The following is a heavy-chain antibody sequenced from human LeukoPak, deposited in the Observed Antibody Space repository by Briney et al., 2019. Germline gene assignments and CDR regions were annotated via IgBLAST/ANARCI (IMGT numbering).Heavy chain of an antibody. J-gene: IGHJ5*01. D-gene: IGHD4/OR15-4a*01. CDR2: VYSSGST. CDR1: GGSVNSFY. Sequence: PSETLSLTCTVSGGSVNSFYWSWIRQPPGKGPEWIGYVYSSGSTKYNPSLKSRVTLSVDTSKIQFSLKLSSVTAADTAVYYCARDYGGKFDFWGQGTLVTVSS. CDR3: ARDYGGKFDF. V-gene: IGHV4-59*02.